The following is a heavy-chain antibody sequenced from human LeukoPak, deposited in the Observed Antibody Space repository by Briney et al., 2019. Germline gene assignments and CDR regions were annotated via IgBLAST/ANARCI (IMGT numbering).Heavy chain of an antibody. J-gene: IGHJ4*02. CDR3: ARGGIQLWLIDY. Sequence: GRSLRLSCAASGFTFSSYGMHWVRQAPGKGLEWVAVISYDRSDKYYADSVKGRFTISRDNSKNTLYLQMNSLRAEDTAVYYCARGGIQLWLIDYWGQGTLVSVSS. CDR2: ISYDRSDK. V-gene: IGHV3-30*03. CDR1: GFTFSSYG. D-gene: IGHD5-18*01.